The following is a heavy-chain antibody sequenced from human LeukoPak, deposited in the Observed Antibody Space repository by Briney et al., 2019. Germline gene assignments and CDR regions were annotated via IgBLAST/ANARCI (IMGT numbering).Heavy chain of an antibody. D-gene: IGHD3-16*01. CDR1: GGSISSYY. V-gene: IGHV4-59*01. CDR2: IYYSEST. Sequence: PSETLSLTCTVSGGSISSYYWSWIRQPPGKGLEWIGYIYYSESTNYNPSLKSRVTISVDTSKNQFSLKLSSVTAADTAVYYCARRPTEYLGFDPWGQGTLVTVSS. CDR3: ARRPTEYLGFDP. J-gene: IGHJ5*02.